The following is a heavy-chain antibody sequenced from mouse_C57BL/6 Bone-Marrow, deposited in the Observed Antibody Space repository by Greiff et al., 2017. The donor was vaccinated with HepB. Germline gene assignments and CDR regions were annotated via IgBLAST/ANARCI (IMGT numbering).Heavy chain of an antibody. D-gene: IGHD6-1*01. V-gene: IGHV5-12*01. J-gene: IGHJ1*03. CDR3: ARRPHWYFDV. CDR2: ISNGGGST. CDR1: GFTFSDYY. Sequence: EVKVEESGGGLVQPGGSLKLSCAASGFTFSDYYMYWVRQTPEKRLEWVAYISNGGGSTYYPDTVKGRFTISRDNAKNTLYLQMSRLKSEDTAMYYCARRPHWYFDVWGTGTTVTVSS.